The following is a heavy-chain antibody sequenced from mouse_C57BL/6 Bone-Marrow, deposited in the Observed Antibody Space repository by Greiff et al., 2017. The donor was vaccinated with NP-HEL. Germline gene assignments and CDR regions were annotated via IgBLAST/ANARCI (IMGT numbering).Heavy chain of an antibody. CDR1: GYTFTSYW. V-gene: IGHV1-64*01. J-gene: IGHJ2*01. CDR2: IHPNSGST. Sequence: QVQLQQPGAELVKPGASVKLSCKASGYTFTSYWMHWVKQRPGQGLEWIGMIHPNSGSTNSNAKFKSKATLTVDKSSSTAYMQLSSLTSEDSAVYYCARGSYYFDYWGQGTTLTVSS. CDR3: ARGSYYFDY.